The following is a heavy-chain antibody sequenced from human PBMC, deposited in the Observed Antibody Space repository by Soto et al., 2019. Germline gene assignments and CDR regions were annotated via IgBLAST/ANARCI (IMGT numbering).Heavy chain of an antibody. V-gene: IGHV3-30*04. Sequence: QVQLVESGGGVVQPGRSLRLSCAASGFTFSDYTMHWVRQAPGKGLQWVALIYYDGSKTYYADSVKGRFTVSRDNSNNTLYLETNSLRAEVTGVYYCARGGGNQLGDCYDNWGQGTLVTVSS. J-gene: IGHJ4*02. CDR2: IYYDGSKT. CDR3: ARGGGNQLGDCYDN. CDR1: GFTFSDYT. D-gene: IGHD2-21*02.